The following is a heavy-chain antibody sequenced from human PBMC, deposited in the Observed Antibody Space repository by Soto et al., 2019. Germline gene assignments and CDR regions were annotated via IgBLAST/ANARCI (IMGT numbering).Heavy chain of an antibody. Sequence: SETLSLTCTVSGGSISSYYWSWIRQPPGKGLEWIGYIYYSGSTNYNPSLKSRVTISVDTSKNQFSLKLSSVTAADTAVYYCARVRRVSYYYYYMDVWGKGTKVTVSS. D-gene: IGHD4-17*01. V-gene: IGHV4-59*01. CDR3: ARVRRVSYYYYYMDV. J-gene: IGHJ6*03. CDR2: IYYSGST. CDR1: GGSISSYY.